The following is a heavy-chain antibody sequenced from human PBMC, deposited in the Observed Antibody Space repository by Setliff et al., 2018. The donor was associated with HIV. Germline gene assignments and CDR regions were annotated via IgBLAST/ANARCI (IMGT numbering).Heavy chain of an antibody. V-gene: IGHV1-18*01. Sequence: ASVKVSCKASGYSFTSYGVSWVRQAPGQGLEWMGWISAYNVNTNYAQKLQGRVTMTTDTSTSTAYMELSSLRSEDTAVYYCAAAPSYYDILTGYYNKDYYYGMDVWGQGTTVTVSS. J-gene: IGHJ6*02. CDR3: AAAPSYYDILTGYYNKDYYYGMDV. CDR2: ISAYNVNT. D-gene: IGHD3-9*01. CDR1: GYSFTSYG.